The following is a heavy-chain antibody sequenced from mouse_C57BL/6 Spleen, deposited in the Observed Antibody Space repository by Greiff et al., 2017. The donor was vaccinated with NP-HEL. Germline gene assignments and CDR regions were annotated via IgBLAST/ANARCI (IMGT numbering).Heavy chain of an antibody. CDR2: ISGGGGNT. V-gene: IGHV5-9*01. CDR1: GFTFSSYT. Sequence: EVKLMESGGGLVKPGGSLKLSCAASGFTFSSYTMSWVRQTPEKRLEWVATISGGGGNTYYPDSVKGRFTISRDNAKNTLYLQMSSLRSEDTALYYCARPSYYYGSRDYFDYWGQGTTLTVSS. D-gene: IGHD1-1*01. CDR3: ARPSYYYGSRDYFDY. J-gene: IGHJ2*01.